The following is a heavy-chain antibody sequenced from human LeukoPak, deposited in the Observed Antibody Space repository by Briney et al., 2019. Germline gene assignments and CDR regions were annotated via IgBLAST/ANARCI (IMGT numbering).Heavy chain of an antibody. CDR1: GYTFTGYY. Sequence: ASVKVSCKASGYTFTGYYMHWVRQAPGQGLEWMGWINPNGGGTNYAQKFQDTVTMTTDTSISTAYMELSGLRSDDTAVYYCARGGAYFDYWGQGTLVTVSS. D-gene: IGHD4/OR15-4a*01. CDR2: INPNGGGT. CDR3: ARGGAYFDY. J-gene: IGHJ4*02. V-gene: IGHV1-2*02.